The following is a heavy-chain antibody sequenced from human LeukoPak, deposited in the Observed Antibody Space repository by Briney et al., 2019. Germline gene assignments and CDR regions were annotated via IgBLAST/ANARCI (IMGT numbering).Heavy chain of an antibody. D-gene: IGHD1-1*01. CDR3: AADDQQLML. V-gene: IGHV1-58*02. CDR2: TVVGSGKT. J-gene: IGHJ4*02. Sequence: SVKVSCKASGFTFTNSAIQWVRQASGQRLEWIGWTVVGSGKTDYAQKFQERVTITRDMSTSTVYMELRSLKSEDTAVYYCAADDQQLMLWGQGTLVAVSS. CDR1: GFTFTNSA.